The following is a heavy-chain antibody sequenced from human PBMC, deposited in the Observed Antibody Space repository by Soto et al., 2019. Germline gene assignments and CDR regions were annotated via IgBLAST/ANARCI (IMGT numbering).Heavy chain of an antibody. CDR2: IKQDGSEK. Sequence: PGGSLRLSCAASGFTFSSYWMSWVRQAPGKGLEWVANIKQDGSEKYYVDSVKGRFTISRDNAKNSLYLQMNSLRAEDTAVYYCARVPVPGINNYYYYGMDVWGQGTTVTVYS. D-gene: IGHD2-2*01. CDR3: ARVPVPGINNYYYYGMDV. CDR1: GFTFSSYW. J-gene: IGHJ6*02. V-gene: IGHV3-7*03.